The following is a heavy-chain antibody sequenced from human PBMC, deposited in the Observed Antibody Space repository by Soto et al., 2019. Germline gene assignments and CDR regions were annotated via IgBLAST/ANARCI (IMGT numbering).Heavy chain of an antibody. J-gene: IGHJ5*02. CDR3: ARLGYCSGGSCRRGNWFDP. D-gene: IGHD2-15*01. CDR2: MNPNSGNT. CDR1: GDTFTSDE. V-gene: IGHV1-8*01. Sequence: VASVKVSCRASGDTFTSDESNWGRQATGQGLEGMGWMNPNSGNTGYAQKFQGRVTMTRNTSISTGYMELSSLRSEDTAVYYCARLGYCSGGSCRRGNWFDPWGQGTLVTVSS.